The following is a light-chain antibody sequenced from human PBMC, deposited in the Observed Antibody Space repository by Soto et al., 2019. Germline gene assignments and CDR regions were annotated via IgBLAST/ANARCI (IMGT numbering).Light chain of an antibody. CDR2: KAS. CDR3: LQYHSYPYI. Sequence: DIQMTQSPSTLSASVGDRVTITCRASQSINNWLTWYQQKPGKAPKVLIYKASSLQSGVPSRFSGSGSGTDFTLTISSLQPDDFATYYCLQYHSYPYIFGQGTKLEIK. V-gene: IGKV1-5*03. J-gene: IGKJ2*01. CDR1: QSINNW.